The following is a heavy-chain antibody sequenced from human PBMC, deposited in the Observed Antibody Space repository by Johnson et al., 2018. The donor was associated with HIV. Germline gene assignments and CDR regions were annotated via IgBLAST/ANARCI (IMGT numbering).Heavy chain of an antibody. CDR2: IWYDGSKA. CDR3: AKMGYSGGDYVGAFDI. D-gene: IGHD1-26*01. J-gene: IGHJ3*02. Sequence: QVQLVESGGGVVQPGKSLRLSCAASGFTFSSYGMHWVRQAPGKGLEWVAVIWYDGSKAHYVDSVKGRFTISRDNSKNTLFLQMNSLGAEDTAVYHCAKMGYSGGDYVGAFDIWGQGTMVTVSS. V-gene: IGHV3-33*06. CDR1: GFTFSSYG.